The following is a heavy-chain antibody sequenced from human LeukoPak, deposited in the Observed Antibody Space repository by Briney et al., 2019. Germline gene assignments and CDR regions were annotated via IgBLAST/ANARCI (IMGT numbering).Heavy chain of an antibody. CDR2: INHSGST. V-gene: IGHV4-34*01. D-gene: IGHD5-12*01. CDR3: ARAPSGYSGYGPGSYYYYMDV. CDR1: GGSFSGYY. J-gene: IGHJ6*03. Sequence: SETLSLTCAVYGGSFSGYYWSWIRQPPGKGLEWIGEINHSGSTNYNPSLKSRVTISVDPSKNQCSLKMSTVTAADAAVYYCARAPSGYSGYGPGSYYYYMDVWGKGTTVTVSS.